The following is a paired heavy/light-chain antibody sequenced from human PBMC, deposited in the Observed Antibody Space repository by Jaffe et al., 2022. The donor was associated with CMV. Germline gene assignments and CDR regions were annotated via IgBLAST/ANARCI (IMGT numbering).Heavy chain of an antibody. CDR1: GYTFTSYA. CDR3: ASGGVEGVGATWDAFDI. Sequence: QVQLVQSGAEVKKPGASVKVSCKASGYTFTSYAMHWVRQAPGQRLEWMGWINAGNGNTKYSQKFQGRVTITRDTSASTAYMELSSLRSEDTAVYYCASGGVEGVGATWDAFDIWGQGTMVTVSS. V-gene: IGHV1-3*01. CDR2: INAGNGNT. D-gene: IGHD1-26*01. J-gene: IGHJ3*02.
Light chain of an antibody. CDR3: QVWDSSTAVV. CDR2: RDS. J-gene: IGLJ2*01. CDR1: NIGSKN. Sequence: SYELTQPLSVSVALGQTARITCGGNNIGSKNVHWYQQKPGQAPVLVIYRDSNRPSGIPERFSGSNSGNTATLTISRAQAGDEADYYCQVWDSSTAVVFGGGTKLTVL. V-gene: IGLV3-9*01.